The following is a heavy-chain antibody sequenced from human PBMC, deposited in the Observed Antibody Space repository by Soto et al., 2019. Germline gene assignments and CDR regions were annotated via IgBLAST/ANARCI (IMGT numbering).Heavy chain of an antibody. CDR1: GGSFSGYY. CDR2: INHSGST. V-gene: IGHV4-34*01. CDR3: ARTPRLYSYYGMDV. J-gene: IGHJ6*02. Sequence: QVQLQQWGAGLLKPSETLSLTCAVYGGSFSGYYWSWIRQPPGKGLEWIGEINHSGSTNYNPSLKSRVTISVDTSKNQFSLKLSSVTAADTAVYYCARTPRLYSYYGMDVWGQGTTVTVSS. D-gene: IGHD5-12*01.